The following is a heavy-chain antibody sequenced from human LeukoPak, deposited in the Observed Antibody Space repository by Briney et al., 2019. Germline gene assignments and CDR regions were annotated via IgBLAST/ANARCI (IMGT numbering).Heavy chain of an antibody. CDR2: IYYSGST. CDR1: GGSISTYY. Sequence: SETLSLTCTVSGGSISTYYWSWIRQPPGKGLEWIGYIYYSGSTNYNPSLKSRVTISLDTSKNQFSLRLSSVTAADTAVYYCARSYDSRGYYYYGMDVWGQGTTVTVSS. D-gene: IGHD3-22*01. CDR3: ARSYDSRGYYYYGMDV. V-gene: IGHV4-59*01. J-gene: IGHJ6*02.